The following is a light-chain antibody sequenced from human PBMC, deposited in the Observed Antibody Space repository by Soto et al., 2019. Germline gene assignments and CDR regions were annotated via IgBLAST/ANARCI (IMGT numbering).Light chain of an antibody. CDR3: QHYNSYSEA. CDR1: QTISSW. CDR2: KAS. V-gene: IGKV1-5*03. Sequence: DIQMTQSPFSLSASVGDRVTITXXASQTISSWLAWYQQKPGKATKLLIYKASTLKSGVPSRFSGSGSGTEFTLTISSLQPDDFAAYYCQHYNSYSEAVGQGTKVDIK. J-gene: IGKJ1*01.